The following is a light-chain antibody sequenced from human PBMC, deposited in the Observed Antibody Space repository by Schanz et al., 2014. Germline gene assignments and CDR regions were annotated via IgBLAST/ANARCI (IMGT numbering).Light chain of an antibody. CDR1: ENVDGY. CDR2: DAS. J-gene: IGKJ1*01. CDR3: QQGRNWPMT. V-gene: IGKV3-11*01. Sequence: LSCWASENVDGYLAWYQQKPGQAPRLLIHDASNRAPGIPARFSGSGAGTDFTLTISGLEPEDFAVYFCQQGRNWPMTFGQGTKVEIK.